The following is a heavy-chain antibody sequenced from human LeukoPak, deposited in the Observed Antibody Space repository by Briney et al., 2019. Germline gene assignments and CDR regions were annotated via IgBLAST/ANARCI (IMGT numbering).Heavy chain of an antibody. CDR2: IYPDDSDI. CDR1: GYGFTDYW. Sequence: SGESLKISCKGSGYGFTDYWIGWVRQMPGEGLQWMGIIYPDDSDIRYSPSFQGQVTISADKSIITAYLQWSSLKASDTAIYYCARHGRGSRSPNAFDIWGQGTMVTVSS. J-gene: IGHJ3*02. CDR3: ARHGRGSRSPNAFDI. V-gene: IGHV5-51*01. D-gene: IGHD3-10*01.